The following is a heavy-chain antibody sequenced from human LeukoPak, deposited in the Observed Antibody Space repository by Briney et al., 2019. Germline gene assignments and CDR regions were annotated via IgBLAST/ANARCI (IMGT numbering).Heavy chain of an antibody. CDR3: VTSVRGVRQGMDV. CDR1: GYSFTNYW. D-gene: IGHD3-10*01. CDR2: IYPGDSDT. Sequence: GESLKISCKGSGYSFTNYWIVWVRQMPGKGLEWMGNIYPGDSDTTYSPSLQGQVTISADKSITTAYMQWSSLQASDTAIYYCVTSVRGVRQGMDVWGQGTTVTVSS. J-gene: IGHJ6*02. V-gene: IGHV5-51*01.